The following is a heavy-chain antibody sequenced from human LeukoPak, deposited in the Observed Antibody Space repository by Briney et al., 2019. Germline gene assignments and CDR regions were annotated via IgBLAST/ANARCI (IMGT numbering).Heavy chain of an antibody. V-gene: IGHV4-34*01. Sequence: PSETLSLTCAVYGGSFSGYYWSWIRQPPGKGLEWIGEINHSGSTNYNPSLKSRVTISVDTSKNQFSLKLSSVTAADTAVHYCARVHRSSYSSSWQTDYWGQGTLVTVSS. CDR3: ARVHRSSYSSSWQTDY. D-gene: IGHD6-13*01. CDR1: GGSFSGYY. J-gene: IGHJ4*02. CDR2: INHSGST.